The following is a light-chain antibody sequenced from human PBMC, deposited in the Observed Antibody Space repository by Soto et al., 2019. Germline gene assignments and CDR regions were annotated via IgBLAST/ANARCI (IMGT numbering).Light chain of an antibody. J-gene: IGKJ2*01. CDR3: QQYNSYSYT. Sequence: TQSPGTLSLSPGERATLSCRASQSISSWLAWYQQKPGKAPKLLIYKASSLESGVPSRFSGSGSGTEFTITISSLQPDDFATYYCQQYNSYSYTFGQGTKVDIK. CDR2: KAS. V-gene: IGKV1-5*03. CDR1: QSISSW.